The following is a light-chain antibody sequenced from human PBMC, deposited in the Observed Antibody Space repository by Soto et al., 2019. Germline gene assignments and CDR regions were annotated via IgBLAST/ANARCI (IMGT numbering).Light chain of an antibody. V-gene: IGKV2-28*01. CDR2: LGS. CDR1: QTLLHSNGYTY. Sequence: DLVMTQSPLSLPVTPGEPASISCRSSQTLLHSNGYTYLDWYLQKPGQSPQLLIYLGSNRASGVPDMFSGSGSGTDFTLKISRVEAEDVGVYYCMQALQITFGGGTKVEIK. J-gene: IGKJ4*01. CDR3: MQALQIT.